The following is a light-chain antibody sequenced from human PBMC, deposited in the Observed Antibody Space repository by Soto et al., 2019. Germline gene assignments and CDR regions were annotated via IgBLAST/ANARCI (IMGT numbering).Light chain of an antibody. CDR1: SSDVGGYNY. Sequence: QSALTQPPSASGSPGQSATISCTGTSSDVGGYNYVSWYQHHPGKAPRLMIYEVSKRPSGVPDRFSGSKSGNTASLTVSGLQDEDEADYYCSSYAGSNNFVVFGGGTKVTVL. J-gene: IGLJ2*01. V-gene: IGLV2-8*01. CDR2: EVS. CDR3: SSYAGSNNFVV.